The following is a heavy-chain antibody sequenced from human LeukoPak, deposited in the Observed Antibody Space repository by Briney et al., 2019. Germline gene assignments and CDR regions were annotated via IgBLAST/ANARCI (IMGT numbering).Heavy chain of an antibody. CDR3: ARAIRYQLLSDY. J-gene: IGHJ4*02. V-gene: IGHV1-8*03. Sequence: ASVKVPCKTSGYTFSTYDINWLRQAAGQGLEWMGWMNPNGANTGFAQKFQGRAAITRDTSTATAYLELSSLTSEDTAVYHCARAIRYQLLSDYWGQGTLVTVSS. CDR1: GYTFSTYD. D-gene: IGHD2-2*01. CDR2: MNPNGANT.